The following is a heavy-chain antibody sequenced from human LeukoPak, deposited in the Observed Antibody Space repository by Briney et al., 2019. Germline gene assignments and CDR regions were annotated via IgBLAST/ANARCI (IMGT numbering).Heavy chain of an antibody. CDR1: GFTFSSYA. V-gene: IGHV3-23*01. D-gene: IGHD3-22*01. J-gene: IGHJ4*02. CDR3: VRREYDSSGYSYYFDY. CDR2: ISGSGGST. Sequence: GGSLRLSCAASGFTFSSYAMNWVRQAPGKGLQWVSAISGSGGSTYYADPVKGRFTISRDNSKNTLYLQMNSLRAEDTAVYYCVRREYDSSGYSYYFDYWGQGTLVTVSS.